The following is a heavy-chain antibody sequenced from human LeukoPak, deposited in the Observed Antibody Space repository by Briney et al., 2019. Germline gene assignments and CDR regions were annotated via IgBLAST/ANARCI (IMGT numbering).Heavy chain of an antibody. J-gene: IGHJ4*02. Sequence: ASVKVSCKASGYTLTSYGISWVRQAPGQGLEWMGWISAYNGNTDYAQKLQGRVTMTTDTSTSTAYMELRSLRSDDTAVYYCARVTQTDYDFDYWGQGTLVTVSS. V-gene: IGHV1-18*01. CDR3: ARVTQTDYDFDY. CDR2: ISAYNGNT. CDR1: GYTLTSYG. D-gene: IGHD4-17*01.